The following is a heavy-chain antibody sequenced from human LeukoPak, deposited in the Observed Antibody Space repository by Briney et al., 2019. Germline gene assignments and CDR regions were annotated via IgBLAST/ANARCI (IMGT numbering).Heavy chain of an antibody. CDR3: ARERGGYSFGFYFDY. D-gene: IGHD5-18*01. CDR1: GHIFDDYG. J-gene: IGHJ4*02. Sequence: GGSLRLSCAASGHIFDDYGIHWVRQAPGKGLEWVAAISYDGSNKYYADSVKGRFTISRDNSKNTLYLQMNSLRAEDTAVYYCARERGGYSFGFYFDYWGQGTLVTVSS. CDR2: ISYDGSNK. V-gene: IGHV3-30*03.